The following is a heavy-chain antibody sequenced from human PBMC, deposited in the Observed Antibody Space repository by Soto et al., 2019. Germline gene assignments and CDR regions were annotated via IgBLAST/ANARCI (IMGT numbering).Heavy chain of an antibody. Sequence: SVKVSCKASGGTFSSYAISWVRQAPGQGLEWMGGIIPIFGTANYAQKFQGRVTITADKSTSTAYMELSSLRSEDTAVYYCATDFWSGYYTLKDFDYWGQGTLVTVSS. J-gene: IGHJ4*02. CDR1: GGTFSSYA. V-gene: IGHV1-69*06. CDR2: IIPIFGTA. D-gene: IGHD3-3*01. CDR3: ATDFWSGYYTLKDFDY.